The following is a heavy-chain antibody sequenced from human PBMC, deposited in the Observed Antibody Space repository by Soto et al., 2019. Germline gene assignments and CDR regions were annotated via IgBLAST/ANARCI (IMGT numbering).Heavy chain of an antibody. V-gene: IGHV1-18*01. CDR1: GYSFTSYG. CDR3: ARAPRIFTAASGIRDFVY. J-gene: IGHJ4*02. Sequence: ASVKVSCKASGYSFTSYGISWVRQVPGQGLEWMGWVSGYNVDTIYVQKFQGRVTMTTDTSTSTAHMELRSLTYDDTAVYYCARAPRIFTAASGIRDFVYWGQGTQVNVFS. CDR2: VSGYNVDT. D-gene: IGHD3-16*01.